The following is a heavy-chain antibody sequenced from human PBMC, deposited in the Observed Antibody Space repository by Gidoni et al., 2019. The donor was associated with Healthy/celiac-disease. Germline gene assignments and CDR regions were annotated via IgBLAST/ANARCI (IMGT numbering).Heavy chain of an antibody. Sequence: QVQLQESGPGLVKPSQTLSLTCTVSGGSISSGSYYWSWIRQPAGKGLEWIGRIYTSGSTNYNPSLKSRVTISVDTSKNQFSLKLSSVTAADTAVYYCARVMYYYGSGSYFLPKNNWFDPWGQGTLVTVSS. V-gene: IGHV4-61*02. CDR1: GGSISSGSYY. J-gene: IGHJ5*02. CDR2: IYTSGST. D-gene: IGHD3-10*01. CDR3: ARVMYYYGSGSYFLPKNNWFDP.